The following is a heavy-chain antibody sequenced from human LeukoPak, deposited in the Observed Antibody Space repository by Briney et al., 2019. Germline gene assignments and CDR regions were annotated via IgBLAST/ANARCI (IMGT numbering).Heavy chain of an antibody. V-gene: IGHV1-46*01. Sequence: ASVKVSCKASGYTFTSYYMHGVRQAPGQGLEGMGIINPSGGSTSYAQKFQGRVTMTRDMSTSTVYMELSSLRSEDTAVYYCARDNRVTIFGVVNDGNWFDPWGQGTLVTVSS. CDR1: GYTFTSYY. D-gene: IGHD3-3*01. CDR3: ARDNRVTIFGVVNDGNWFDP. CDR2: INPSGGST. J-gene: IGHJ5*02.